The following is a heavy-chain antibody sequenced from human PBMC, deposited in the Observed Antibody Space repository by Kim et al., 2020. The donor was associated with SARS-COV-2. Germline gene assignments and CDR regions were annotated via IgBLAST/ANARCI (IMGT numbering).Heavy chain of an antibody. J-gene: IGHJ4*02. V-gene: IGHV3-74*01. Sequence: GGSLRLSCEVSGFTFSRYWMHWVRQGTGKGLEWVSRINPDGSSISYADSVKGRFTISRDNAKNTLYLQMNSLRADDTAVYYCTSRSVTAVPYFDYWGQG. CDR2: INPDGSSI. D-gene: IGHD4-17*01. CDR1: GFTFSRYW. CDR3: TSRSVTAVPYFDY.